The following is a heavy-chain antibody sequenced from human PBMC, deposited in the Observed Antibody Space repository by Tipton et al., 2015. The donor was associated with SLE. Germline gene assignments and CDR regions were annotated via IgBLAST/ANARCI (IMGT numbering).Heavy chain of an antibody. CDR2: IKSKTDGGTT. CDR1: GFTFSSYS. Sequence: SLRLSCAASGFTFSSYSMSWVRQAPGKGLEWVGRIKSKTDGGTTDYAAPVKGRFTISRDNSKNTLYLQMNSLRAEDTAVYYCAREGDSSGPHYWGQGTLVTVSS. CDR3: AREGDSSGPHY. V-gene: IGHV3-15*01. D-gene: IGHD6-19*01. J-gene: IGHJ4*02.